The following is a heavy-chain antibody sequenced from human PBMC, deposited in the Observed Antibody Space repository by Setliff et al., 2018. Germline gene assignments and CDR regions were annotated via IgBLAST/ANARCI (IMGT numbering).Heavy chain of an antibody. Sequence: PSETLSLTCTVSGGSISTFYWSWIRQPPEKGLEWIAYIHYSGSTNQNPSLKSRVTISLDTPKNQFSLKLGYMTAADTAVYYCARDFSTPHFGVARGSYYYYYMDVWGKGTTVTVSS. J-gene: IGHJ6*03. V-gene: IGHV4-59*01. D-gene: IGHD3-3*01. CDR1: GGSISTFY. CDR2: IHYSGST. CDR3: ARDFSTPHFGVARGSYYYYYMDV.